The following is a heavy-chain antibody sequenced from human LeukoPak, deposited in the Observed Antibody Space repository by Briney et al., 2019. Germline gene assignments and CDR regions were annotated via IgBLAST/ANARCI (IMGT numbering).Heavy chain of an antibody. Sequence: PSQTLSLTCTVSSGSISSGGYYCSSIRQHPGKGLEWIGYIYYSGINYYNPSLKSRVTISVDTSKNQFSLKLSSMTAADTAVYYCARVSYYDSSGHYYFDYWGQGTLVTVSS. V-gene: IGHV4-31*03. D-gene: IGHD3-22*01. CDR2: IYYSGIN. J-gene: IGHJ4*02. CDR3: ARVSYYDSSGHYYFDY. CDR1: SGSISSGGYY.